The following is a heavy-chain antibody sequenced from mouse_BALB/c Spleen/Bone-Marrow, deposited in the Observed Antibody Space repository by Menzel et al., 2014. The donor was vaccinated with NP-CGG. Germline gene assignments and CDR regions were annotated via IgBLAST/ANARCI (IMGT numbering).Heavy chain of an antibody. CDR2: IDPSDSET. Sequence: QVQLQQSGPQLVRPGASVKISCKASGYSFTSYWMHWVKQRPGQGLEWIGMIDPSDSETRLNQKFKDKATLTVDKSSSTAYMQLSSQTSEESTFYYCASWGRLLDYWGQATTLTASS. V-gene: IGHV1S74*01. CDR3: ASWGRLLDY. J-gene: IGHJ2*01. CDR1: GYSFTSYW. D-gene: IGHD1-2*01.